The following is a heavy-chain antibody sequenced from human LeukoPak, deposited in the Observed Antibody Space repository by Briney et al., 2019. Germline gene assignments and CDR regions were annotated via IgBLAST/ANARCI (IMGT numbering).Heavy chain of an antibody. J-gene: IGHJ3*02. CDR3: ARDWVDNAFDI. CDR1: GFTFSSYS. Sequence: GGSLRLSCAASGFTFSSYSMNWVRQAPGKGLEWVSYISSSSSTIYYADSVKSRFTISRDNAKNSLYLQMNSLRAEDTAVYYCARDWVDNAFDIWGQGTMVTVSS. CDR2: ISSSSSTI. D-gene: IGHD3-22*01. V-gene: IGHV3-48*04.